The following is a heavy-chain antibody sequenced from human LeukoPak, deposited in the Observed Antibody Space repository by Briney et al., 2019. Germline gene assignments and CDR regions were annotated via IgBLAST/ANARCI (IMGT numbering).Heavy chain of an antibody. Sequence: SETLSLTRTVSGYSISSGYYWGWIRQPPGKGLEWIGSIYHSGSTYYNPSLKSRVTISVDTSKNQFSLKLSSVTAADTAVYYCARGSVNNAFDIWGQGTMVTVSS. D-gene: IGHD6-19*01. CDR1: GYSISSGYY. CDR3: ARGSVNNAFDI. J-gene: IGHJ3*02. CDR2: IYHSGST. V-gene: IGHV4-38-2*02.